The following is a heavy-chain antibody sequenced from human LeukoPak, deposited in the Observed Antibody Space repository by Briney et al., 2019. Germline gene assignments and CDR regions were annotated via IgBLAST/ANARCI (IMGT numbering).Heavy chain of an antibody. D-gene: IGHD4-17*01. V-gene: IGHV3-23*01. Sequence: HPGGSLRLSCAASGFSFSSFAMTWVRQAPGKGLEWVSSITGGHYATYNTDSVKGRFTISRDNAKNPLYLQMNSLRADDTAIYYCTKDPNGDYIGAFDPWGQGTLVTVSS. J-gene: IGHJ5*02. CDR2: ITGGHYAT. CDR1: GFSFSSFA. CDR3: TKDPNGDYIGAFDP.